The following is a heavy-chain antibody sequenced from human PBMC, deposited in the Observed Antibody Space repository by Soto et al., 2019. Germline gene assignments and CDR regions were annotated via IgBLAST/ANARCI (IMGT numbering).Heavy chain of an antibody. D-gene: IGHD3-3*01. CDR1: GYTFTSYG. V-gene: IGHV1-18*01. CDR3: ARTRPITIFGVVNYYYGMDV. J-gene: IGHJ6*02. Sequence: GASVKVSCEASGYTFTSYGISWVRQAPGQGLEWMGWISAYNGNTNYAQKLQGRVTMTTDTSTSTAYMELRSLRSDDTAVYYCARTRPITIFGVVNYYYGMDVWGQGTTVTVSS. CDR2: ISAYNGNT.